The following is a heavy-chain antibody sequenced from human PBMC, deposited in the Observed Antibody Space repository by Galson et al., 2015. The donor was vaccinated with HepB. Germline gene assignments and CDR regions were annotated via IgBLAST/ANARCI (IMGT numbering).Heavy chain of an antibody. J-gene: IGHJ4*02. CDR1: EYTFNRYA. CDR3: AREDSGYDRYFDY. Sequence: SVKVSCKASEYTFNRYAINLVRQAPGQGLEWLGWINTNTGNPTYAQGFTGRFVFSLDTSVSTAYLQISSLKAEDTAVYYCAREDSGYDRYFDYWGQGTLVTVSS. D-gene: IGHD5-12*01. CDR2: INTNTGNP. V-gene: IGHV7-4-1*02.